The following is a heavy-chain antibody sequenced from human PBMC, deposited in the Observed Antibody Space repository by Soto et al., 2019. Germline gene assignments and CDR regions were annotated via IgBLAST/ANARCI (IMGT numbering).Heavy chain of an antibody. Sequence: GSLRLSCAASGLTFSDYYMSWVRQAPGKGLEWVSGINWNGGSTGYADSVKGRFTISRDNAKNSLYLQMNSLRAEDTALYHCAAAAGTEYYYYMDVWGKGTTVTVSS. CDR2: INWNGGST. J-gene: IGHJ6*03. CDR3: AAAAGTEYYYYMDV. CDR1: GLTFSDYY. D-gene: IGHD6-13*01. V-gene: IGHV3-20*01.